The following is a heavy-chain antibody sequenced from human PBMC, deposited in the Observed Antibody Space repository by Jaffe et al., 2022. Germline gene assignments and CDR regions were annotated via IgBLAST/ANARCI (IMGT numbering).Heavy chain of an antibody. V-gene: IGHV3-20*01. J-gene: IGHJ4*02. D-gene: IGHD6-19*01. CDR2: ITWHGRST. Sequence: EVQLVESGGGVARPGGSLRLSCAASGFTFDDYGMTWVRQRPGKGLEWVAGITWHGRSTGYGDSVKGRFTISRDNAKNSLYLQMNSLRPEDTAFYHCVRERLRPGEYSSAWYGADYWGQGTLVTVSS. CDR3: VRERLRPGEYSSAWYGADY. CDR1: GFTFDDYG.